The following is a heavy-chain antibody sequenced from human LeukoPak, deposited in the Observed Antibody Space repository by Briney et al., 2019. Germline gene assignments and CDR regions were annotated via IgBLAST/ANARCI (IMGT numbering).Heavy chain of an antibody. D-gene: IGHD3-22*01. Sequence: SETLSLTCTASGGSISSYYWSWIRQPAGKGLEWIGRIYTSGSTNYNPSLKSRVTISVDKSKNQFSLKLSSVTAADTAVYYCARVEVRYYYDSSGYNWFDPWGQGTLVTVSS. CDR3: ARVEVRYYYDSSGYNWFDP. V-gene: IGHV4-4*07. J-gene: IGHJ5*02. CDR2: IYTSGST. CDR1: GGSISSYY.